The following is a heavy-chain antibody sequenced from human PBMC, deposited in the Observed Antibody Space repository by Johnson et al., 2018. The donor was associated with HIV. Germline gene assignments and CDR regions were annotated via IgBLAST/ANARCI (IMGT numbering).Heavy chain of an antibody. D-gene: IGHD3-10*01. CDR3: ARAPEVRGVDAFDV. CDR1: GFTFSSYA. CDR2: ISYDGSNK. V-gene: IGHV3-30-3*01. J-gene: IGHJ3*01. Sequence: QMLLVESGGGVVQPGGSLRLSCAASGFTFSSYAMHWVRQAPGKGLEWVAVISYDGSNKYYADSVKGRFTISRDNSKNTLYLQMNSLRAEDTAVYYCARAPEVRGVDAFDVWGQGTVVTVSS.